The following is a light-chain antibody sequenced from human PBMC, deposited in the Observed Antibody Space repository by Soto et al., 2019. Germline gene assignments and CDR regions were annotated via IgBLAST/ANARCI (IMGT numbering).Light chain of an antibody. CDR2: GAS. CDR3: QQYGSSPRT. Sequence: IVLTQSPGTLSLSPGERATLSCRASQSVSSSYLAWYQQKLGQAPRLLIYGASSRATGIPDRFSGSGSGTDFTLTISRLEPEDFAVYYCQQYGSSPRTFGQGTKV. CDR1: QSVSSSY. J-gene: IGKJ1*01. V-gene: IGKV3-20*01.